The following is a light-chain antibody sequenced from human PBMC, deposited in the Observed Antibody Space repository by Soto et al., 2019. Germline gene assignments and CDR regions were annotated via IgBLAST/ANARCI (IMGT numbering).Light chain of an antibody. Sequence: APTPPAPLAGSPGHSITLSRTGNRHELGSYNYVSWYQQHPGKAPKVMIYDVSNRPSGVSYRFSGSKSGNTASLTISGLQAEDEADYYCSSYTTSSTYVFGTGTKVTVL. CDR2: DVS. CDR3: SSYTTSSTYV. CDR1: RHELGSYNY. V-gene: IGLV2-14*01. J-gene: IGLJ1*01.